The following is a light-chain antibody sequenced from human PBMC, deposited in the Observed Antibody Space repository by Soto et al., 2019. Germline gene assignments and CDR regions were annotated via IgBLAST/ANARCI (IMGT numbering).Light chain of an antibody. CDR2: DAS. CDR3: QQRGNWPQYT. Sequence: EIVLTQSPATLSLSPGERATLSCRASQSVTNYLAWYQQEPGQPPRLLIYDASNRATGIPARFSGSGSGTDFTLTISSLEPEDFAVYYCQQRGNWPQYTFGQGTKLEIK. V-gene: IGKV3-11*01. J-gene: IGKJ2*01. CDR1: QSVTNY.